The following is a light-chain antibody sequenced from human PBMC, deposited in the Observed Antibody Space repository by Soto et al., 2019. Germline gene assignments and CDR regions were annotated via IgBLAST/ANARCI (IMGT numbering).Light chain of an antibody. CDR2: GAS. Sequence: EIVLTQSPGTLSLSPGERATLSCRASQSVSSSSLAWYQQKPGQAPRLLIYGASSRATGIPDRFSGSGSGTDFTLTISILEPEDFAVYYCHQYGSSPFTFGPGTKVDIK. CDR1: QSVSSSS. V-gene: IGKV3-20*01. CDR3: HQYGSSPFT. J-gene: IGKJ3*01.